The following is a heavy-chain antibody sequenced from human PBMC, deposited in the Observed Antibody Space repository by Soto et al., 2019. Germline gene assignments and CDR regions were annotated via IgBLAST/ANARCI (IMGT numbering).Heavy chain of an antibody. V-gene: IGHV3-23*01. D-gene: IGHD3-16*01. J-gene: IGHJ5*02. CDR2: ISGSGGST. CDR3: AKSSSYAVTNWFDP. CDR1: GFTFSSYA. Sequence: GSLRLSCAASGFTFSSYAMSWVRQAPGKGLEWVSDISGSGGSTYYADSVKGRFTISRDNSKNTLYLQMNSLRAEDTAVYYCAKSSSYAVTNWFDPWGQGTLVTVSS.